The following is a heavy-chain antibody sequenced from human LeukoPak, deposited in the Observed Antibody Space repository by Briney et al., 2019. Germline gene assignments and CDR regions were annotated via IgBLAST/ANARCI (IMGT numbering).Heavy chain of an antibody. V-gene: IGHV1-18*01. D-gene: IGHD3-22*01. Sequence: ASVKVSCKASGYTFTSYGISWVRQAPGQGLEWMGWISAYNGNTNYAQKLQGRVNMTTETSTSTAYMELRSLRSDDTAVYYCARDEGYDSSGFPSDYWGQGTVVSVSS. CDR2: ISAYNGNT. J-gene: IGHJ4*02. CDR1: GYTFTSYG. CDR3: ARDEGYDSSGFPSDY.